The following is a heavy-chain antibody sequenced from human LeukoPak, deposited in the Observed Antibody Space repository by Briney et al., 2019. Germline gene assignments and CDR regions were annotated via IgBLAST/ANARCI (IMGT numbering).Heavy chain of an antibody. CDR2: IYWNDEK. CDR3: AHDRPGIGFDP. Sequence: SGPTLLKPTQTLTLTFTFSGFSLSTTGVGVTWVRHPPGKAREWLALIYWNDEKRYSPYLKTRLTINKDTSKNQVVLTMTNMDPVDTGTYYCAHDRPGIGFDPWGQGTLVTVSS. J-gene: IGHJ5*02. D-gene: IGHD3-22*01. CDR1: GFSLSTTGVG. V-gene: IGHV2-5*01.